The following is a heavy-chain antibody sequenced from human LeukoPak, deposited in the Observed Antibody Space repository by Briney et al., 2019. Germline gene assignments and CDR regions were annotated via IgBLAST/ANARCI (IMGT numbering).Heavy chain of an antibody. CDR1: GYSISSGYY. Sequence: SETLSLTCTVSGYSISSGYYWGWIRQPSGKGLEWIGSIYHSGSTYYNPSLKSRVTISVDTSKNQFSLKLSSVTAADTAVYYCASQQTTYCSGGSCYDDYYYGMDVWGQGTTVTVSS. D-gene: IGHD2-15*01. CDR2: IYHSGST. V-gene: IGHV4-38-2*02. J-gene: IGHJ6*02. CDR3: ASQQTTYCSGGSCYDDYYYGMDV.